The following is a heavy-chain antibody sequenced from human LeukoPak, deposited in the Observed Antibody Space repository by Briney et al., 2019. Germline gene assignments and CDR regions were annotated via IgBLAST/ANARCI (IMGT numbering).Heavy chain of an antibody. CDR1: GWSFSGYY. V-gene: IGHV4-34*01. D-gene: IGHD3-10*01. CDR3: AKPFGPVSRGYFQY. J-gene: IGHJ1*01. CDR2: SNHSGYT. Sequence: PSETLTLTCAAYGWSFSGYYCSWLRHPPGKGQEVFGVSNHSGYTYYNPSLKSRFTISADNSKKQFSLNLSSVTAADTAVYYCAKPFGPVSRGYFQYWGQGTLVTVSS.